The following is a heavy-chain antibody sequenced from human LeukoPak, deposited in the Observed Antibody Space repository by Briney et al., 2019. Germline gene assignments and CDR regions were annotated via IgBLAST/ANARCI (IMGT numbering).Heavy chain of an antibody. J-gene: IGHJ4*02. Sequence: PSETLSLTCTVSGASISSSNYYWGWIRQPPGKGLEWIGSIYYSGSTYYNPSLKSRVTISVDTSTNQFSLKLSSVTAADTAVYYCATGDLHLTSNYDFDYWGQGTLVTVSS. V-gene: IGHV4-39*01. D-gene: IGHD4-11*01. CDR1: GASISSSNYY. CDR3: ATGDLHLTSNYDFDY. CDR2: IYYSGST.